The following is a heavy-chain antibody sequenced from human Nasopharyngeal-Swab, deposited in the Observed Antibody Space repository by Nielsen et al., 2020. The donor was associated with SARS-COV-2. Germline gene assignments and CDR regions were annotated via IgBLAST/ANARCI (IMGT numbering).Heavy chain of an antibody. CDR2: INSNGGDT. D-gene: IGHD5-18*01. CDR3: ARGNSYGYDY. Sequence: WVRQAPGQGLEWMGRINSNGGDTKYAQKFQGRVTMTRDTSISTADMELSRLRSDDTAVYYCARGNSYGYDYWGQGILVTVSS. V-gene: IGHV1-2*06. J-gene: IGHJ4*02.